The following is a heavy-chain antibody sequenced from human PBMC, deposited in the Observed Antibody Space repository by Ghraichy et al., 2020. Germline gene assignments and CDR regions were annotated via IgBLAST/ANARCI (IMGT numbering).Heavy chain of an antibody. D-gene: IGHD4-23*01. V-gene: IGHV4-39*07. CDR3: ARLWATVVTVDY. Sequence: SETLSLTCTVSGGSISSSSYYWGWIRQPPGKGLEWIGSIYYSGSTYYNPSLKSRVTISVDTSKNQFSLKLSSVTAADTAVYYCARLWATVVTVDYWGQGTLVTVSS. J-gene: IGHJ4*02. CDR1: GGSISSSSYY. CDR2: IYYSGST.